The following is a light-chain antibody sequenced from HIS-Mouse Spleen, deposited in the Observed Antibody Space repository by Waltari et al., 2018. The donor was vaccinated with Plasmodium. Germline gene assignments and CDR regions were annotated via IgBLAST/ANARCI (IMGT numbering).Light chain of an antibody. Sequence: DIQMTQAPSTLSASVGDRVTITCRDSQSISSWLAWDQQKPGKAPKLLIYKASSLESGVPSRFSGSGSGTEFTLTISSLQPDDFATYYCQQYNSYSWTFGQGTKVEIK. CDR3: QQYNSYSWT. V-gene: IGKV1-5*03. J-gene: IGKJ1*01. CDR2: KAS. CDR1: QSISSW.